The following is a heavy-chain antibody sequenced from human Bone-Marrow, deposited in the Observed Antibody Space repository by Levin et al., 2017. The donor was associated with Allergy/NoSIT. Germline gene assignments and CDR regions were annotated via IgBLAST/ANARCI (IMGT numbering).Heavy chain of an antibody. D-gene: IGHD2-15*01. Sequence: SLKISCAASGFTFDEYAMHWVRQPPGRGLEWVSSISRNSDTTTYADSVRGRFTISRDNAKNSLYLQLNSLKTADTALYFCAKAVDNSGGNCYLVQHWGQGTPVTVSS. J-gene: IGHJ1*01. CDR3: AKAVDNSGGNCYLVQH. CDR1: GFTFDEYA. V-gene: IGHV3-9*01. CDR2: ISRNSDTT.